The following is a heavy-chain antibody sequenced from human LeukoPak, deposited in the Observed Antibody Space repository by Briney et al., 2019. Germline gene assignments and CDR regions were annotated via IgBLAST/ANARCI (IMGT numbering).Heavy chain of an antibody. V-gene: IGHV3-74*01. D-gene: IGHD3-16*01. Sequence: GGSLRLSCEGSGFIFSTYWMHWVRQAPGKGLVWVSRIRTDGGTTYYADSVKGRFTVSRDNAKNTLYLQMNSLRADDTAIYYCARDWAWGGFDHWGQGALVTVSS. J-gene: IGHJ4*02. CDR1: GFIFSTYW. CDR2: IRTDGGTT. CDR3: ARDWAWGGFDH.